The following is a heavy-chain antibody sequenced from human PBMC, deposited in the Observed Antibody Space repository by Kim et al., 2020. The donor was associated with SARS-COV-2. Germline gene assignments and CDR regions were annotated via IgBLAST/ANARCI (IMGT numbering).Heavy chain of an antibody. Sequence: GGSLRLSCAASGFTFSSYAMSWVRQAPGKGLEWVSAISGSGGSTYYADSVKGRFTISRDNSKNTLYLQMNSLRAEDTAVYYCANSRQLVPLTYYYYGMDVWGQGTTVTVSS. CDR3: ANSRQLVPLTYYYYGMDV. CDR1: GFTFSSYA. CDR2: ISGSGGST. D-gene: IGHD6-13*01. J-gene: IGHJ6*02. V-gene: IGHV3-23*01.